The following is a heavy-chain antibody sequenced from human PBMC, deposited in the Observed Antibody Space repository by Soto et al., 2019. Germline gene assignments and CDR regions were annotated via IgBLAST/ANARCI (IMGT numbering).Heavy chain of an antibody. D-gene: IGHD3-16*01. CDR2: IYYSGST. Sequence: QVQLQESGPGLVKPSETLSLTCTVSGGSISSYYWSWIRQPPGKGLEWIGYIYYSGSTNYNPSLKSRVTISVDTSKNQSSLKLSSVTAADTAVYYCARRRGGEFDYWGQGTLVTVSS. V-gene: IGHV4-59*08. J-gene: IGHJ4*02. CDR3: ARRRGGEFDY. CDR1: GGSISSYY.